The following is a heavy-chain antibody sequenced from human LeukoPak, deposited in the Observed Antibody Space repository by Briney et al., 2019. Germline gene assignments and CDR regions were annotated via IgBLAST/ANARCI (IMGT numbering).Heavy chain of an antibody. CDR3: AKRYYYDSSGYYYDAQYYFDY. Sequence: GGSLRLSCAASGFTFSSYAMSWVRQAPGKGLEWVSAISGSGGSTYYADSVKGRFTISRDNSKNTLYLQMNSLRAEDTAVYYCAKRYYYDSSGYYYDAQYYFDYWGQGTLVTVSS. D-gene: IGHD3-22*01. J-gene: IGHJ4*02. CDR2: ISGSGGST. V-gene: IGHV3-23*01. CDR1: GFTFSSYA.